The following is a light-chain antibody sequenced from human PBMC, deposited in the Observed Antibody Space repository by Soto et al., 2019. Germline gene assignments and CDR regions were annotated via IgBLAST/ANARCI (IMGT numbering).Light chain of an antibody. CDR2: AAS. J-gene: IGKJ1*01. CDR1: QSMNLY. CDR3: QQSYSTPWT. Sequence: DIQMTQSPSSLSASVGDRVTITCRASQSMNLYLNWYQQKPGIAPKLLISAASSLPSGVPSRFSGSGFGTDFTLTISSLQPEDFATYYCQQSYSTPWTFGQGTKVDIK. V-gene: IGKV1-39*01.